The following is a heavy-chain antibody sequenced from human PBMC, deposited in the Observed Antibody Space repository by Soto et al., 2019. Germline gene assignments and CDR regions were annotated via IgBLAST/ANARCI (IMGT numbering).Heavy chain of an antibody. J-gene: IGHJ5*02. CDR3: ARDPAGALLRYFDWLPGGFDP. D-gene: IGHD3-9*01. CDR2: INSDGSST. Sequence: PGGSLRLSCAASGFTFSSYWMHWVRQAPGKGLVWVSHINSDGSSTTYADSVKGRFTISRDNSKNTLYLQMNSLRAEDTAVYYCARDPAGALLRYFDWLPGGFDPWGQGTLVTVSS. V-gene: IGHV3-74*01. CDR1: GFTFSSYW.